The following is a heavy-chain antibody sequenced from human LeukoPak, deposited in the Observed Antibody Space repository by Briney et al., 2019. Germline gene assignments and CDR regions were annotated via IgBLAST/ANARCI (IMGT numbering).Heavy chain of an antibody. V-gene: IGHV3-23*01. J-gene: IGHJ4*02. CDR2: ISGSGGST. CDR3: VKDQRSGDYALDY. D-gene: IGHD4-17*01. CDR1: GFTFSSYA. Sequence: GGSLRLSCAASGFTFSSYAMSWVRQAPGKGLEWVSAISGSGGSTYYADSVKGRFTISRDNSKNTLYLQMNSLRAEDTAVYYCVKDQRSGDYALDYWGQGTLVTVSS.